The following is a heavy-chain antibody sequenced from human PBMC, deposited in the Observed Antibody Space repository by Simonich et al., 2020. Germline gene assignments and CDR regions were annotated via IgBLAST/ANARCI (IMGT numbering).Heavy chain of an antibody. D-gene: IGHD3-22*01. CDR2: ISGSGGST. V-gene: IGHV3-23*01. J-gene: IGHJ3*02. CDR3: AKDLGERITMIVVVIDAFDI. Sequence: GGGLVQPGGSLRLSCAASGFTFSSYAMSWVRQAPGKGLEWVSAISGSGGSTYYADSVKGRFTISRDNSKNTLYLQMNSLRAEDTAVYYCAKDLGERITMIVVVIDAFDILGQGTMVTVSS. CDR1: GFTFSSYA.